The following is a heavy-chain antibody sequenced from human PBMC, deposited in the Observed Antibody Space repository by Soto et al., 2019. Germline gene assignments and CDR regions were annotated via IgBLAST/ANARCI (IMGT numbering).Heavy chain of an antibody. J-gene: IGHJ6*02. D-gene: IGHD3-16*01. CDR2: INAYSGNT. CDR1: GYSFTRYG. CDR3: AMVDVYVTPSPQDV. V-gene: IGHV1-18*01. Sequence: GASVKVSCKASGYSFTRYGIGWARQAPGQGLEWMGWINAYSGNTNYAQSLQGRLTLTTDTSTTTAYMELRSLRSNDTAIYYCAMVDVYVTPSPQDVWGQGTTVTVSS.